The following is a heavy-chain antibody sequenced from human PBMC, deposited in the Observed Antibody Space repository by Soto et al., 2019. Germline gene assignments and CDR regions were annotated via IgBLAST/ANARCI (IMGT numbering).Heavy chain of an antibody. V-gene: IGHV3-30-3*01. D-gene: IGHD3-10*02. CDR2: ISYDGSNK. J-gene: IGHJ4*02. CDR3: ARDCCKDYYVLPSGY. CDR1: GFTFSSYA. Sequence: QPGGSLRLSCAASGFTFSSYAMHWVRQAPGKGLEWVAVISYDGSNKYYADSVKGRFTISRDNSKNTLYLQMNSLRAEDTAVYYCARDCCKDYYVLPSGYWGQGTLVTVSS.